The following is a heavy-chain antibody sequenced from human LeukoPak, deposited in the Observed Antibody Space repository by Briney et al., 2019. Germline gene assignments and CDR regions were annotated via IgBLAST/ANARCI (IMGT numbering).Heavy chain of an antibody. CDR3: ARLGNQYYDFWSGYYTWFDP. J-gene: IGHJ5*02. Sequence: GESLKISCKGSGYSFTSYWIGWVRQMPGKGLEWMGIIYPGDSDTRYSPSFQGQVTTSADKSISTAYLQWSSLKASDTAMYYCARLGNQYYDFWSGYYTWFDPWGQGTLVTVSS. CDR2: IYPGDSDT. D-gene: IGHD3-3*01. V-gene: IGHV5-51*01. CDR1: GYSFTSYW.